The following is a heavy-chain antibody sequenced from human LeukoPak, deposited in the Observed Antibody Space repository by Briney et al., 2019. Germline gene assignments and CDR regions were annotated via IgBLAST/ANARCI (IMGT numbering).Heavy chain of an antibody. CDR1: GFTFSSYA. Sequence: GGSLRLSCAAFGFTFSSYAMHWVRQAPGKGLEWVAVISYDGSNKYYADSVKGRFTISRDNSKNTLYLQMNSLRAEDTAVYYCARDSLHGYTPDYYYYYGMDVWGQGTTVTVSS. D-gene: IGHD5-24*01. J-gene: IGHJ6*02. CDR2: ISYDGSNK. CDR3: ARDSLHGYTPDYYYYYGMDV. V-gene: IGHV3-30*04.